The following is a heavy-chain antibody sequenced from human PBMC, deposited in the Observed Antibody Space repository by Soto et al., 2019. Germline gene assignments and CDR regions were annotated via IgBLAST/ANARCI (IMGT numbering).Heavy chain of an antibody. CDR3: ARLLCGGDCYDAFDI. Sequence: SVKVSCKASGGTFSSYAISWVRQAPGQGLEWMGGIIPIFGTANYAQKFQGRVTITADKSTSTAYMELSSLRSEDTAVYYCARLLCGGDCYDAFDIWGQGTMVTVSS. CDR2: IIPIFGTA. J-gene: IGHJ3*02. CDR1: GGTFSSYA. V-gene: IGHV1-69*06. D-gene: IGHD2-21*02.